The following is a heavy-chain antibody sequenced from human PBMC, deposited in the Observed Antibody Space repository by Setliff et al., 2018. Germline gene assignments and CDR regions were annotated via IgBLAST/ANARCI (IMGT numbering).Heavy chain of an antibody. J-gene: IGHJ1*01. V-gene: IGHV1-18*01. CDR2: ISTFNGHT. CDR3: ARGVTRDSIGYYRDEYFQH. CDR1: GYNLMNYG. Sequence: ASVKVSCKASGYNLMNYGISWVRQAPGQGLEWMGWISTFNGHTKYAQNFQGRVTMTIDTSTSTAYMELRTLRSDDTAVYYCARGVTRDSIGYYRDEYFQHWGQGTLVTVSS. D-gene: IGHD3-22*01.